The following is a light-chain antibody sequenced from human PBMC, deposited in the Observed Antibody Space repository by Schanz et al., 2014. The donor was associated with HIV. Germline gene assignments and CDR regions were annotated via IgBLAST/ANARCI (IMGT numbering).Light chain of an antibody. J-gene: IGLJ2*01. CDR1: SSDVGGYNY. CDR2: DVT. V-gene: IGLV2-8*01. Sequence: QSALTQPPSASGSPGQSVTISCTGTSSDVGGYNYVSWYQQRPGEGPKLMIYDVTKRPSGVPDRFSGSKSGNTASLTISGLQADDEADYYCSSYTTSSTLVFGGGTKLTVL. CDR3: SSYTTSSTLV.